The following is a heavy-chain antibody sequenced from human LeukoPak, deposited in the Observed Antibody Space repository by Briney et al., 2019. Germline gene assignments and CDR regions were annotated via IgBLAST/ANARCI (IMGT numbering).Heavy chain of an antibody. D-gene: IGHD6-13*01. J-gene: IGHJ5*02. CDR2: IYYSGST. Sequence: SETLSLTCTVSGGSISSYYWSWIRQPPGKGLEWIGYIYYSGSTNYNPSLKSRVTISVDTSKNQFSLKLSSVTAADTAVYYCAREIPGSSWYSYNWFDPWGQGTLVTVSS. CDR1: GGSISSYY. V-gene: IGHV4-59*01. CDR3: AREIPGSSWYSYNWFDP.